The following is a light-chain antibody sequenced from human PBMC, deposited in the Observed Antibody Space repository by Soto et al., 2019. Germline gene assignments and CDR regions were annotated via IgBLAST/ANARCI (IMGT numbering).Light chain of an antibody. V-gene: IGKV2-28*01. CDR2: LGS. Sequence: DIVMTQSPLSLPVTPGEPASISCRSSQSLLHSNGYNYLDWYLQKPGQSPQLLIYLGSNRASGVPARFSGSGSATDFTLNISRVEAEDVGVYYCMQDLQTPITFGPGTRLEIK. J-gene: IGKJ5*01. CDR3: MQDLQTPIT. CDR1: QSLLHSNGYNY.